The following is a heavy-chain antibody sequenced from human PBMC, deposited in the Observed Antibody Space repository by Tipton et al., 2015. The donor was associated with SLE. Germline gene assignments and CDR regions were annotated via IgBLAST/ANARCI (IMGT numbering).Heavy chain of an antibody. Sequence: TLSLTCTVSGGSINSHYWSWIRQPPGKGLEWIGYVYYSGGTNYNPSLKSRVTISIDPSKNQFSLKLSSVTAADTAVYYCASQFVILVAVDAFDIWGQGTMVTVSS. CDR1: GGSINSHY. CDR3: ASQFVILVAVDAFDI. V-gene: IGHV4-59*08. CDR2: VYYSGGT. D-gene: IGHD3-22*01. J-gene: IGHJ3*02.